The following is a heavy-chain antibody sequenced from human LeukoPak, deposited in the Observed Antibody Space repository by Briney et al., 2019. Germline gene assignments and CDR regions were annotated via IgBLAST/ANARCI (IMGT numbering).Heavy chain of an antibody. CDR1: GFTFDDYA. Sequence: GGSLRLSCAASGFTFDDYAMHWVRQAPGKGLEWVSLISGDGGSTYYADSVKGRFTISRDNSKNSLYLQMNSLRTEDNALYYCAKSIKYQTRYSSGWLFDYWGQGTLVTVSS. D-gene: IGHD6-19*01. J-gene: IGHJ4*02. CDR2: ISGDGGST. CDR3: AKSIKYQTRYSSGWLFDY. V-gene: IGHV3-43*02.